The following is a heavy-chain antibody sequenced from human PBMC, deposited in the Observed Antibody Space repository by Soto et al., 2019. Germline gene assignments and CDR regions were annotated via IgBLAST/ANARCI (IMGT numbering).Heavy chain of an antibody. CDR3: SKDFPPPPYYDILTGYHLFDY. Sequence: EVQLVESGGGLVKPGGSLRLSCAASGFTFSSYSMNWVRQAPGKGLEWVSSISSSSSYIYYADSVKGRFTISRDNAKNSLFLQMNSPRAEDTAVYFRSKDFPPPPYYDILTGYHLFDYWGQGTLVTVSS. CDR1: GFTFSSYS. CDR2: ISSSSSYI. D-gene: IGHD3-9*01. V-gene: IGHV3-21*01. J-gene: IGHJ4*02.